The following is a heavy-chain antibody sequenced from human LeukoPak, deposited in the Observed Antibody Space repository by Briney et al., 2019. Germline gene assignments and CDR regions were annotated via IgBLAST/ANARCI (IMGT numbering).Heavy chain of an antibody. J-gene: IGHJ4*02. CDR3: ARGIDSSGVDY. CDR1: GYTFTSYG. V-gene: IGHV1-18*01. D-gene: IGHD6-19*01. Sequence: ASVKVSCKASGYTFTSYGINWVRQAPGQGLEWMGWISAYNGNTNYAQKFQGRVTITADKSTSTAYMELSSLRSEDTAVYYCARGIDSSGVDYWGQGTLVTVSS. CDR2: ISAYNGNT.